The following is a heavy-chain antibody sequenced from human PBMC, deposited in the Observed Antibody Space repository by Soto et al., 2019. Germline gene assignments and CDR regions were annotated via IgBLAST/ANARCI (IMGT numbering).Heavy chain of an antibody. CDR2: SDPSDSQT. Sequence: PGESLKISCKGSGYSFAGYWSTWVRQKPGKGLEWMGRSDPSDSQTYYSPSLRGHVTISVTKSITTVFLQWSSLRASDTAMYYCARQIYDADTGPNFQYYFDSWGQGTPVTVSS. J-gene: IGHJ4*02. D-gene: IGHD5-18*01. V-gene: IGHV5-10-1*01. CDR3: ARQIYDADTGPNFQYYFDS. CDR1: GYSFAGYW.